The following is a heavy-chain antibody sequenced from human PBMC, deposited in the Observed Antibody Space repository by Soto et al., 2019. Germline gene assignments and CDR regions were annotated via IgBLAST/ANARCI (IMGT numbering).Heavy chain of an antibody. CDR3: VSWVSAHFDY. CDR1: RYTFKSHG. V-gene: IGHV3-23*01. D-gene: IGHD3-16*01. CDR2: IDSTGANT. Sequence: LRLSCVVSRYTFKSHGLSWVRQAPGKGLEWVSTIDSTGANTHYADSVRGRFTISRDNSRNTLHLQMHDLRADDTALYYCVSWVSAHFDYWGQGTLVTVSS. J-gene: IGHJ4*02.